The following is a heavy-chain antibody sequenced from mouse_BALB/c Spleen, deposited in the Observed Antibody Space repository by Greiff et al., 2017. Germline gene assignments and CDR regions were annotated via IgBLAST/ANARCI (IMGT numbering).Heavy chain of an antibody. CDR1: GYTFTDYN. CDR3: ARGGRSFDV. Sequence: EVQLQQSGPELVKPGASVKISCKASGYTFTDYNMHWVKQSHGKSLEWIGYIYPYNGGTGYNQKFKSKATLTVDNSSSTAYMELRSLTSEDSAVYYCARGGRSFDVWGAGTTVTVSS. CDR2: IYPYNGGT. V-gene: IGHV1S29*02. J-gene: IGHJ1*01.